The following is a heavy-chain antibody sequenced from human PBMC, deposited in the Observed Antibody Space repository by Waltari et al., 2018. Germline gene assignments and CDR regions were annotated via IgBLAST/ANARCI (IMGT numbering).Heavy chain of an antibody. CDR1: GFTFSSYA. CDR3: ARGIAVAGGDY. J-gene: IGHJ4*02. V-gene: IGHV3-30-3*01. CDR2: ISYDGSNK. Sequence: QVQLVESGGGVVQPGRSLRLSCAASGFTFSSYAMHWVRQAPGKGLEWVTVISYDGSNKYYADSVKGRFTISRDNSKNTLYLQMNSLRAEDTAVYYCARGIAVAGGDYWGQGTLVTVSS. D-gene: IGHD6-19*01.